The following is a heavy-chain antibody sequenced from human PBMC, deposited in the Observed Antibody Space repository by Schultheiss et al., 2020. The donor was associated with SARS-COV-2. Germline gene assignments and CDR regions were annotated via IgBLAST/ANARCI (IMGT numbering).Heavy chain of an antibody. CDR2: ISSSGSTI. J-gene: IGHJ6*02. CDR3: AREDSSSSYYYGMDV. D-gene: IGHD6-6*01. V-gene: IGHV3-48*03. CDR1: GFTFSSYE. Sequence: GESLKISCAASGFTFSSYEMNWVRQAPGKGLEWVSYISSSGSTIYYADSVKGRFTISRDNAKNSLYLQMNSLRAEDTAVYYCAREDSSSSYYYGMDVWGQGTTVTVSS.